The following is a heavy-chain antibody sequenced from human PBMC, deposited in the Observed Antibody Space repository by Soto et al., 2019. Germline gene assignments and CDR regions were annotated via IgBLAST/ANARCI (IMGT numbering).Heavy chain of an antibody. CDR3: AKDRVVGSTSREKDFDS. CDR1: GSPFSNYG. Sequence: EVQLVESGGGLVKPGGSLRLSCAASGSPFSNYGMNWVRQAPGRGLESVSSISSSSSYIYYADSVMGRFTVSRDNAKNSLYLQMNSLRAEDTAVYYCAKDRVVGSTSREKDFDSWGQGTLVTVSS. D-gene: IGHD1-26*01. J-gene: IGHJ4*02. CDR2: ISSSSSYI. V-gene: IGHV3-21*01.